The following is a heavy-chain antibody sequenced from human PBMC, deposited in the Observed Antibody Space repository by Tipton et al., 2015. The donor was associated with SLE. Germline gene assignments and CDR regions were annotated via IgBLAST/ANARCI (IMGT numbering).Heavy chain of an antibody. Sequence: GLVKPSETLSLTCTVSGGSISNHYWGWIRQPPGEGLELIGNINYSGTTYYNPSLKTRVTISVDASKTQFSLRLTSVTAADTAVYYCGRAIGVHYFHVWGQGTLVTVSS. CDR2: INYSGTT. J-gene: IGHJ4*02. D-gene: IGHD2-21*01. CDR1: GGSISNHY. V-gene: IGHV4-59*11. CDR3: GRAIGVHYFHV.